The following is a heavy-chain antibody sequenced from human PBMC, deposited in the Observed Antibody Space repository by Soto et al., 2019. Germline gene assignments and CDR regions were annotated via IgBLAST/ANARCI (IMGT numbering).Heavy chain of an antibody. Sequence: QVQLVESGGGVVQPGRSLRLSCAASGFTFSSYAMHWVRQAPGKGLEWVAVISYDGSNKYYADSVKGRFTISRDNSKNTLFLKMNSLKAEDTAVYYCARDSGSSGGAAAASGDSWGQGTLVTVSS. CDR1: GFTFSSYA. CDR2: ISYDGSNK. V-gene: IGHV3-30-3*01. CDR3: ARDSGSSGGAAAASGDS. D-gene: IGHD6-13*01. J-gene: IGHJ4*02.